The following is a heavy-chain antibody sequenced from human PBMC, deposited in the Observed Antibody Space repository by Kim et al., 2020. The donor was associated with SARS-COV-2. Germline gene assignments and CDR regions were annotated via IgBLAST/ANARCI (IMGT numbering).Heavy chain of an antibody. CDR3: AREGGDYGLGASGMDV. V-gene: IGHV3-21*01. Sequence: SVKGRFTISRDNDNNSLYRQMNSLRAEDTAVYYCAREGGDYGLGASGMDVWGQGTTVTVSS. J-gene: IGHJ6*02. D-gene: IGHD4-17*01.